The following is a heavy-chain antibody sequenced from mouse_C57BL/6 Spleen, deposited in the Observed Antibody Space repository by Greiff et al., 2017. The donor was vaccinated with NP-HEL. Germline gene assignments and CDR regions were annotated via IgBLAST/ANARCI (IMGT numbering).Heavy chain of an antibody. CDR2: IYPRDGST. V-gene: IGHV1-78*01. Sequence: QVQLQQSDAELVKPGASVKISCKVSGYTFTDHTIHWMKQRPEQGLEWIGYIYPRDGSTKYNEKFKGKATLTADKSSSTAYMQLNSLTSEDSAVYFCAREIYYDYDAGYYFDYWGQGTTLTVSS. CDR1: GYTFTDHT. J-gene: IGHJ2*01. CDR3: AREIYYDYDAGYYFDY. D-gene: IGHD2-4*01.